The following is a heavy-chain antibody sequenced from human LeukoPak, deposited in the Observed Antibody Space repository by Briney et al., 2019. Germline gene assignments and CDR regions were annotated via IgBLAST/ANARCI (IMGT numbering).Heavy chain of an antibody. CDR2: IYYSGST. CDR3: TKGGVIANPLY. J-gene: IGHJ4*02. V-gene: IGHV4-39*01. Sequence: SETLSLTCTVSGGSISSGTYYWGWIRQPPGKGLEWIGTIYYSGSTYYNPSLKSRVTISVDTSKSQFSLKLSSVTAADTAAYYCTKGGVIANPLYRGQGTLVTVSS. D-gene: IGHD2-21*01. CDR1: GGSISSGTYY.